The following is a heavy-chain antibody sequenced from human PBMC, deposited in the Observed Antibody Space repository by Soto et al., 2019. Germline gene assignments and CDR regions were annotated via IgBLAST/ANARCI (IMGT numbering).Heavy chain of an antibody. J-gene: IGHJ3*02. D-gene: IGHD3-22*01. CDR2: IIPIFGTA. Sequence: QVQLVQSGAEVKKPGSSVKVSCKASGGTFSSYAISWVRQAPGQGLEWMGGIIPIFGTANYAQKFQGRVTITSDKSTSTAYMELSSLRSDDTAVYYCARRPRSYDSSGYYAFDIWGQGTMVTVSS. V-gene: IGHV1-69*06. CDR1: GGTFSSYA. CDR3: ARRPRSYDSSGYYAFDI.